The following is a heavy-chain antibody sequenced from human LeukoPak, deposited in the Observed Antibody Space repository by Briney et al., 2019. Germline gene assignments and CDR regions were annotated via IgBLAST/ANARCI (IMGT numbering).Heavy chain of an antibody. V-gene: IGHV3-48*04. D-gene: IGHD6-13*01. CDR3: ARAAGISASGTRFDYFDY. CDR2: ISSSSNTI. CDR1: GFTFSSYS. J-gene: IGHJ4*02. Sequence: GGSLRLSCAASGFTFSSYSMNWVRQAPGKGLEWISHISSSSNTIYYADSVKGRFTISRDNAKNSLYLQMSSLRVEDTAVYYCARAAGISASGTRFDYFDYWGQGALVTVSS.